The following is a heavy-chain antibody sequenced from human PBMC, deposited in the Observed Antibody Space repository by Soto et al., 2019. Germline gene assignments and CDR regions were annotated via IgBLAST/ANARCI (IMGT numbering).Heavy chain of an antibody. CDR3: AKGRGLQAASLYYFDY. J-gene: IGHJ4*02. D-gene: IGHD2-2*01. Sequence: GGSLRLSCAASGFTFSSYAMSWVRQAPGKGLEWVSAISGSGGSTYYADSVKGRFTISRDNSKNTLYLQMNSLRAEDTAVYYCAKGRGLQAASLYYFDYWGQGTLVTVSS. CDR1: GFTFSSYA. V-gene: IGHV3-23*01. CDR2: ISGSGGST.